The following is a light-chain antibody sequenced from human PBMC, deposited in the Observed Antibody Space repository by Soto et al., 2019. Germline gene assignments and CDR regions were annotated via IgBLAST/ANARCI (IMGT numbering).Light chain of an antibody. J-gene: IGKJ4*01. CDR2: LGS. CDR3: MQALQTPLT. V-gene: IGKV2-28*01. CDR1: QSLLHSNGYNY. Sequence: DIVMTQSPLSLPVTPGAPASISCRSSQSLLHSNGYNYLDWYLQKPGQSPQLLIYLGSNRASGVPDRFSGSGSGTDFTLKISRVEAEDVGVYYCMQALQTPLTFDGGTKVEIK.